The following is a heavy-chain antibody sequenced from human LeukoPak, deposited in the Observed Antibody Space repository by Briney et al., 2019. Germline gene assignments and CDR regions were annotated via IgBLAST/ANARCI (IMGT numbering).Heavy chain of an antibody. CDR3: ASPERVWGSYPLN. V-gene: IGHV3-23*01. J-gene: IGHJ4*02. D-gene: IGHD3-16*02. Sequence: GGSLRLSCAASGFPFNNYGMIWVRQAPGKGLEWVSSIGDSESSTYYADSVKGRFTVSRDNSKNMLYLQMNSLRAEDTAVYYCASPERVWGSYPLNWGQGTLVTVSS. CDR2: IGDSESST. CDR1: GFPFNNYG.